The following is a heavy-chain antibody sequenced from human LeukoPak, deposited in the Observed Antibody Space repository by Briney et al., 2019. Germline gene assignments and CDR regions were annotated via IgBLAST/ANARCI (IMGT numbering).Heavy chain of an antibody. J-gene: IGHJ4*02. V-gene: IGHV3-30*18. CDR2: ISYGASNK. Sequence: GRSLRLSCAASGFTFRSYGMHWVRQAPGKGLEWVAVISYGASNKYYADSVKGRFTISRDNPKNTVYPQMNSLRAEDTAVYYCAKAGDGYNNFDYWGQGTLVTVSS. CDR3: AKAGDGYNNFDY. D-gene: IGHD5-24*01. CDR1: GFTFRSYG.